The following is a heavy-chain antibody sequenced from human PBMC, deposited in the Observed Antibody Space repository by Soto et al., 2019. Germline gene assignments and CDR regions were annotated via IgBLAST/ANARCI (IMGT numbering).Heavy chain of an antibody. J-gene: IGHJ6*02. D-gene: IGHD2-2*01. CDR2: INPSGGST. V-gene: IGHV1-46*01. Sequence: ASVKVSCKASGYTFTSYYMHWVRQAPGQGLEWMGIINPSGGSTSYAQKFQGRVTMTRDTSTSTVYMKLSSLRSEDTAVYYCAREGIVVVPAATPYYYGMDVWGQGTTVTVS. CDR1: GYTFTSYY. CDR3: AREGIVVVPAATPYYYGMDV.